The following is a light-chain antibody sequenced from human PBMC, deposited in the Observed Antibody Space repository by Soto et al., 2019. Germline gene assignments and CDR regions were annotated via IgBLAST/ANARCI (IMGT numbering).Light chain of an antibody. J-gene: IGKJ1*01. Sequence: EIGMTQSPATPSVSPGEEATLSCRASQSVSSNLAWYQQKPGQAPRLLIYDASTRATGIPARFSGSGSGTEFTLTISRLLSEDFAVYYCQHYYNWRPRFGQGTKVEIK. CDR1: QSVSSN. V-gene: IGKV3-15*01. CDR3: QHYYNWRPR. CDR2: DAS.